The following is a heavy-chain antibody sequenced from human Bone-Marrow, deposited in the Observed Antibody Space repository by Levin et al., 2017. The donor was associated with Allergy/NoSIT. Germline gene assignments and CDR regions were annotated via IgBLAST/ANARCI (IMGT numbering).Heavy chain of an antibody. V-gene: IGHV4-39*07. Sequence: GSLRLSCTVSDVSIRSTSAYWGWVRQPPGTGLEWIATITYSGTTYYNPSLKSRLTISADTSKNQFSLMLSSVTAADTARYYCARLRVGATRYYYHGMDVWGQGTTVSVSS. D-gene: IGHD1-26*01. CDR1: DVSIRSTSAY. CDR3: ARLRVGATRYYYHGMDV. CDR2: ITYSGTT. J-gene: IGHJ6*02.